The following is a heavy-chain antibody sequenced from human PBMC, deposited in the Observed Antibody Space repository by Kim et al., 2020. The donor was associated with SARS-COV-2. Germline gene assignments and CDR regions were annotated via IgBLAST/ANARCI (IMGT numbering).Heavy chain of an antibody. CDR3: TKGSNNAFDF. CDR1: GFTFDDYV. V-gene: IGHV3-9*01. Sequence: GGSLRLSCAASGFTFDDYVMHWVRQAPGKGLEWVSGISWNSNSIDYADSVKGRFTISRDNAKNSLYLQMNSLRAEDTAFYYCTKGSNNAFDFWGQGTMVTVSS. D-gene: IGHD2-8*01. CDR2: ISWNSNSI. J-gene: IGHJ3*01.